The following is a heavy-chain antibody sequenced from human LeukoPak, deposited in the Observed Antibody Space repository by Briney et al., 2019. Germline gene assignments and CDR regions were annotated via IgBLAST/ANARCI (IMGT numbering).Heavy chain of an antibody. V-gene: IGHV4-34*01. CDR1: GGSFTNFY. Sequence: SETLSLTCAVSGGSFTNFYWSWIRQPPGKGLEWIGDINQNGLTNYSPSLESRVTISLDTSKNQFSLRLDSVTAADTAVYYCARAQAYFWYFDFWGRGTLVSVSS. CDR2: INQNGLT. J-gene: IGHJ2*01. CDR3: ARAQAYFWYFDF. D-gene: IGHD2/OR15-2a*01.